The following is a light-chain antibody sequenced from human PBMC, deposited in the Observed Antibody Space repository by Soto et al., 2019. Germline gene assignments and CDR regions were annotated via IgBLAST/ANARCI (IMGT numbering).Light chain of an antibody. CDR2: EVS. Sequence: QSALTQPPSASGSFGQSVTISCTGTCSDVGGYNYVSWYQQYPGKAPKLMIYEVSERPSGVPDRFSGSKSGNTASLTVSGLQADDEADYYCSSYSGTNYHYVFGTGTKVTVL. J-gene: IGLJ1*01. V-gene: IGLV2-8*01. CDR1: CSDVGGYNY. CDR3: SSYSGTNYHYV.